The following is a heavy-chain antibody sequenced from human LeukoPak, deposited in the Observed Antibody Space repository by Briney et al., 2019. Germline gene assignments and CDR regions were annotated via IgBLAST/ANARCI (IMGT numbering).Heavy chain of an antibody. Sequence: ASVKVSCKASGYTFTSYDINWVRQATGQGLEWMGWMNPNSGNTGYAQKFQGRVTMTRNTSISTAYMELSSLRSEDTAVYYCARQSKAEWLSHNDYWGQGTLVTVSS. V-gene: IGHV1-8*01. CDR1: GYTFTSYD. D-gene: IGHD3-3*01. CDR3: ARQSKAEWLSHNDY. CDR2: MNPNSGNT. J-gene: IGHJ4*02.